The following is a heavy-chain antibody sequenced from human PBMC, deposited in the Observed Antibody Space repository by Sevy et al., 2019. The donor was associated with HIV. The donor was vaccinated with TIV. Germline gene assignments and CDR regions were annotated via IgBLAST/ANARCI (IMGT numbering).Heavy chain of an antibody. D-gene: IGHD6-13*01. CDR3: ARDLSSSWYGVYYGMDV. CDR2: IWYDGSNK. Sequence: GGSLRLSCAVSGFTFSSYGMHWVRQAPGKGLEWVAVIWYDGSNKYYADSVKGRFTISRDNSKNTLYLQMNSLRAEDTAVYYCARDLSSSWYGVYYGMDVWGQGTTVTVSS. J-gene: IGHJ6*02. CDR1: GFTFSSYG. V-gene: IGHV3-33*01.